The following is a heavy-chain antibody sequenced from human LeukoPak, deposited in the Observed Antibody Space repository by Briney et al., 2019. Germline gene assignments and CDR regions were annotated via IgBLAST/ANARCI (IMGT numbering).Heavy chain of an antibody. J-gene: IGHJ4*02. CDR3: ATTTIRLGY. V-gene: IGHV4-4*07. D-gene: IGHD1-26*01. Sequence: PSETLSLPCTVSGGSISSYYWSWIRQPAGKGLEWIGRIYTGGSTNYNPSLKGRVTMSVDTSNNQFSLKLSSVTAADTAVYYCATTTIRLGYWGQGTLVTVSS. CDR2: IYTGGST. CDR1: GGSISSYY.